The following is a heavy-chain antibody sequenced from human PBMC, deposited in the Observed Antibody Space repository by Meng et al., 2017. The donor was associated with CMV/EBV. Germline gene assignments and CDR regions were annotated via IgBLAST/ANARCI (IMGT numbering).Heavy chain of an antibody. D-gene: IGHD2-8*01. CDR3: ARAPYCSNGVCFSGPYGLDV. Sequence: GESLKISCAASRFPFSSYDMHWVRQVTGKGLEWVSGIDSAGDTSYVGSVEGRFTISRDDAKNSLYLQMNNLQAGDTAVYYCARAPYCSNGVCFSGPYGLDVWSQGTTVTVSS. CDR2: IDSAGDT. CDR1: RFPFSSYD. J-gene: IGHJ6*02. V-gene: IGHV3-13*01.